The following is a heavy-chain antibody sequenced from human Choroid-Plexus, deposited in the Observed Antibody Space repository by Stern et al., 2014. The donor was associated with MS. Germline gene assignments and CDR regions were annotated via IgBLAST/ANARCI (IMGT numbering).Heavy chain of an antibody. CDR3: AKDRQYLTYFFDH. V-gene: IGHV3-30*18. Sequence: VQLLESGGGVVQPGRPLRLSCAASGFPFGSCAMHWVRQAPGKGLEGVAGVSYDGSNKYYADSVKGRFTVSRDNSQNTLYMQMSSLRAEDTAVYYCAKDRQYLTYFFDHWGQGSLVTVSS. J-gene: IGHJ5*02. CDR2: VSYDGSNK. D-gene: IGHD2-8*01. CDR1: GFPFGSCA.